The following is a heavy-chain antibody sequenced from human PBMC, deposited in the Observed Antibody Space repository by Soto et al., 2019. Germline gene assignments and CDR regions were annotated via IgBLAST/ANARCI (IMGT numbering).Heavy chain of an antibody. Sequence: SETLSLTCAVSGASITYYYWNWIRQPPGRGLEWIVSFSSTGSTVYNPSLKSRVAISADTSMKQFSLRLSSVTAADTAVYYCVRQGIGVLHGLVDVWGQGTLVTVSS. J-gene: IGHJ6*02. CDR2: FSSTGST. CDR3: VRQGIGVLHGLVDV. D-gene: IGHD3-10*01. V-gene: IGHV4-59*08. CDR1: GASITYYY.